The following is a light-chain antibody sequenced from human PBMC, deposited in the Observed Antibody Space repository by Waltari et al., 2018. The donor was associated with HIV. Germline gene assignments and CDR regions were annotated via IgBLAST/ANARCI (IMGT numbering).Light chain of an antibody. CDR2: QIN. CDR3: NSYSGNNIYV. V-gene: IGLV2-8*01. Sequence: QSALTLPPSASWSPGQSGTISCTGTSSDVGGYNYVSWYQQHPAQAPNPIIFQINTRPSGVPDRLLGSNSGNTASLTVSGLQAEDEADYYCNSYSGNNIYVFGPGTTVTVL. CDR1: SSDVGGYNY. J-gene: IGLJ1*01.